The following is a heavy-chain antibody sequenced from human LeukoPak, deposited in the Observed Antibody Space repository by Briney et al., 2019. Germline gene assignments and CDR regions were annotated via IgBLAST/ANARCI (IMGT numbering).Heavy chain of an antibody. CDR2: IKYDGNEK. Sequence: GGSLRLSCAASGFIFSTYWMTWVRQAPRKGLEWVATIKYDGNEKYYVDSVRGRFTISRDNAKSSLYLQMNSLRAEDTAVYYCAREYCSGGSCGYYYYGMDVWGQGTTVTVSS. V-gene: IGHV3-7*01. D-gene: IGHD2-15*01. J-gene: IGHJ6*02. CDR3: AREYCSGGSCGYYYYGMDV. CDR1: GFIFSTYW.